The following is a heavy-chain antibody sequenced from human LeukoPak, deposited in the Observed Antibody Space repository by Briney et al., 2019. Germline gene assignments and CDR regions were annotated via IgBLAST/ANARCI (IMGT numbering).Heavy chain of an antibody. J-gene: IGHJ6*03. CDR2: SYYSGST. CDR1: GGSISSSSYY. Sequence: SETLSLTCTVSGGSISSSSYYWGWIRQPPGKGLEWIGSSYYSGSTYYDPSLKSRVTISVETSKNQFSLKLSSVTAADTAVYYCARTRVGYSYPYYYYYMDVWGKGTTVTVSS. CDR3: ARTRVGYSYPYYYYYMDV. V-gene: IGHV4-39*07. D-gene: IGHD3-22*01.